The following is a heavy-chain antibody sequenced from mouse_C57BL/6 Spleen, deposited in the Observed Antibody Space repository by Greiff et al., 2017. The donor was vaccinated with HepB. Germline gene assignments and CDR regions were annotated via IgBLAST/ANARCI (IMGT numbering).Heavy chain of an antibody. D-gene: IGHD2-4*01. CDR3: ASYYDYDYAMDY. V-gene: IGHV5-17*01. CDR2: ISSGSSTI. J-gene: IGHJ4*01. Sequence: VQVVESGGGLVKPGGSLKLSCAASGFTFSDYGMHWVRQAPEKGLEWVAYISSGSSTIYYADTVKGRFTISRDNAKNTLFLQMTSLRSEDTAMYYCASYYDYDYAMDYGGQGTSVAVAS. CDR1: GFTFSDYG.